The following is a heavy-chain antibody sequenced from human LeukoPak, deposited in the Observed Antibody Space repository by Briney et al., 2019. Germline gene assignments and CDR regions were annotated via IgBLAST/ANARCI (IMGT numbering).Heavy chain of an antibody. Sequence: SETLSLTCTVSGGSISSYYWSWIRQPPGKGLEWIGEINHSGSTNYNPSLKSRVTISVDTSKNQFSLKLSSVTAADTAVYYCARGRGGWVRGSWAYWGQGTLVTVSS. CDR1: GGSISSYY. J-gene: IGHJ4*02. CDR2: INHSGST. CDR3: ARGRGGWVRGSWAY. V-gene: IGHV4-34*01. D-gene: IGHD6-13*01.